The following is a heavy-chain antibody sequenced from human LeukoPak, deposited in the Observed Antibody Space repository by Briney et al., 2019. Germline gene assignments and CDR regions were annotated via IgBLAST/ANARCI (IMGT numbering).Heavy chain of an antibody. J-gene: IGHJ4*02. CDR2: ISDSGSTT. CDR3: AKSAGAYSSSSWDGY. V-gene: IGHV3-23*01. D-gene: IGHD6-6*01. Sequence: GGSLRLSCAASGFTFSRYAMSWVRQPPGKGLEWVSAISDSGSTTYYADSVKGRFTTSRDNSKNTLYLQMNSLRAEDTAVYYCAKSAGAYSSSSWDGYWGQGTLVTVSS. CDR1: GFTFSRYA.